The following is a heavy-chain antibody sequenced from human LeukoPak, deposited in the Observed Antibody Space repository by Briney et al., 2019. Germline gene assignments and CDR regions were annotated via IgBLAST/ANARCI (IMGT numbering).Heavy chain of an antibody. D-gene: IGHD4-11*01. V-gene: IGHV3-9*01. Sequence: PGRSLRLSCAASGFTFDDYAMHWVRQAPGKGLEWVSGISWNSGSIGYADSVKDRFTISRDNAKNSLYLQMSSLRAEDTALYYCAKDIGATDYTPEAFDIWGRGTMVTVSS. CDR2: ISWNSGSI. CDR1: GFTFDDYA. J-gene: IGHJ3*02. CDR3: AKDIGATDYTPEAFDI.